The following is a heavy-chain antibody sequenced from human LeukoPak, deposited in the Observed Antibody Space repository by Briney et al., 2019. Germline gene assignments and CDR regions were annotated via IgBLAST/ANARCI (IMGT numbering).Heavy chain of an antibody. CDR1: GFTFDNYA. CDR3: AKSLYSGSYYHYYGMDV. J-gene: IGHJ6*02. CDR2: IKEDGSVK. V-gene: IGHV3-7*01. Sequence: GGSLRLSCAASGFTFDNYAMNWVRQAPGKGLEWVANIKEDGSVKNYVDSVRGRFTISRDNVKDSLYLEMNSLRADDTAVYYCAKSLYSGSYYHYYGMDVWGQGTTVTVSS. D-gene: IGHD1-26*01.